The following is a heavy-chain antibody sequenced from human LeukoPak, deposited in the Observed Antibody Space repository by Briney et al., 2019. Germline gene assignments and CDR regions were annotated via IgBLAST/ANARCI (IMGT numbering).Heavy chain of an antibody. V-gene: IGHV3-23*01. Sequence: GGSLRLSCAASELTVSSNCMTWVRQAPGKGLEWVSTISDTGDSTYYADSVKGRFTISRDNSENTLYLQMNGLRAEDTAIYFCATGAYCDHWGQGTLVTVSS. CDR1: ELTVSSNC. CDR3: ATGAYCDH. J-gene: IGHJ4*02. CDR2: ISDTGDST.